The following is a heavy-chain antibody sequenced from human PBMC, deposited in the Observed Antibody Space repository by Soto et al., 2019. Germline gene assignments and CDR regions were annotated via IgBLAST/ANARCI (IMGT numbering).Heavy chain of an antibody. D-gene: IGHD3-10*01. V-gene: IGHV1-69*13. Sequence: SVKVSCKASGGTFSSYAISWVRQAPGQGLEWMGGIIPIFGTANYAQKFQGRVTITADESTSTAYMELSSLRSEDTAVYYCARRPQYYGSGSYPGSWFDPWGQGTLVTVSS. J-gene: IGHJ5*02. CDR2: IIPIFGTA. CDR3: ARRPQYYGSGSYPGSWFDP. CDR1: GGTFSSYA.